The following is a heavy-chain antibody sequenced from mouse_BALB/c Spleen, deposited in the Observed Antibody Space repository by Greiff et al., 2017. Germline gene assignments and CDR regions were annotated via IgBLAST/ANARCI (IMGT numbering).Heavy chain of an antibody. J-gene: IGHJ4*01. CDR2: IRNKANGYTT. CDR1: GFTFTDYY. V-gene: IGHV7-3*02. Sequence: EVQVVESGGGLVQPGGSLRLSCATSGFTFTDYYMSWVRQPPGKALEWLGFIRNKANGYTTEYSASVKGRFTISRDNSQSILYLQMNTLRAEDSATYYCARDIGGRGAMDDWGQGTSVTVSS. D-gene: IGHD1-1*01. CDR3: ARDIGGRGAMDD.